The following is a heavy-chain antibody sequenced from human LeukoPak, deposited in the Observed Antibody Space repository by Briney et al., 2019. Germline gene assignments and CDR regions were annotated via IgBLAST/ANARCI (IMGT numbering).Heavy chain of an antibody. V-gene: IGHV4-59*01. J-gene: IGHJ4*02. CDR3: AGEAVGATGSVDY. Sequence: SETLSLTCTVSGGSISSYYWSWIRQPPGKGLEWIGYIYYSGSTNYNPSLKSRVTISVDTSKNQFSLKLSSVTAADTAVYYCAGEAVGATGSVDYWGQGTLVTVSS. CDR1: GGSISSYY. D-gene: IGHD1-26*01. CDR2: IYYSGST.